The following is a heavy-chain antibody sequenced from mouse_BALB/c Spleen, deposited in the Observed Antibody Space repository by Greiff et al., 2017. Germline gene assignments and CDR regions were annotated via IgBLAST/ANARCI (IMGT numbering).Heavy chain of an antibody. J-gene: IGHJ4*01. CDR1: GYTFTDYA. D-gene: IGHD1-1*01. CDR2: ISTYYGDA. Sequence: QVHVKQSGAELVRPGVSVKISCKGSGYTFTDYAMHWVKQSHAKSLEWIGVISTYYGDASYNQKFKGKATMTVDKSSSTAYMELARLTSEDSAIYYCARGDYGSSSMDYWGQGTSVTVSS. V-gene: IGHV1S137*01. CDR3: ARGDYGSSSMDY.